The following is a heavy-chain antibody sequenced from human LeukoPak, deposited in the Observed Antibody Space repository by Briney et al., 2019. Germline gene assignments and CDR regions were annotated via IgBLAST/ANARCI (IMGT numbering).Heavy chain of an antibody. CDR3: TKELHVAVAVADYYYFYMDV. Sequence: RAGGSLRLSCAASGFAFGSFAMGWVRHPPGKGLQWLSTINGGGNTTFYAGSDKGRFTISRDNSKNSLYLHMDSLRPDDTAIDYCTKELHVAVAVADYYYFYMDVWGRGTAVTVSS. J-gene: IGHJ6*03. D-gene: IGHD6-19*01. V-gene: IGHV3-23*01. CDR1: GFAFGSFA. CDR2: INGGGNTT.